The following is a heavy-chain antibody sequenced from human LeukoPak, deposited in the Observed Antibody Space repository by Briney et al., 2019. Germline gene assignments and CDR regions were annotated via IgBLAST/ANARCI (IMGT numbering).Heavy chain of an antibody. Sequence: SETLSLTCTVSGGSISSSSYYWGWIRQPPGKGLEWIATIYYSGSTYYNPSLKSLVTISVDTSKNQFSLKPNSVTATDTAVYYCARTPYYYSYMDVWGKGTTVTVSS. CDR3: ARTPYYYSYMDV. V-gene: IGHV4-39*01. J-gene: IGHJ6*03. CDR1: GGSISSSSYY. D-gene: IGHD1-1*01. CDR2: IYYSGST.